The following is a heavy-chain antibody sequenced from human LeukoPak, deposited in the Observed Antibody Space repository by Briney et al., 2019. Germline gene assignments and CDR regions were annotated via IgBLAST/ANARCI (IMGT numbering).Heavy chain of an antibody. CDR2: INWDGGST. V-gene: IGHV3-43D*03. D-gene: IGHD3-22*01. CDR1: GFTFDDYA. J-gene: IGHJ3*01. Sequence: GGSLRLSCAASGFTFDDYAMHWVRQAPGKGLEWVSLINWDGGSTYHADSVKGRFSISRDNSKKSLYLQMNSLRPEDTALYYCAKDRDSSGHDAFDSWGQGTMVTVSS. CDR3: AKDRDSSGHDAFDS.